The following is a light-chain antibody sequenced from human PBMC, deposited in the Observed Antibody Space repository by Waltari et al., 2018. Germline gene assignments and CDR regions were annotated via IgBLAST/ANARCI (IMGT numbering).Light chain of an antibody. V-gene: IGKV2-40*01. CDR2: EIS. CDR3: MQALEFPYS. Sequence: DIVMTQTRLSLPVTLGEPASISCRSSQSLVDSEDGKTYLEWYLQKTGQSQQLLIYEISNRASGVPDRFSGSGSDTDFTLKISRVEAEDVGVYYCMQALEFPYSFGQGTKVEIK. CDR1: QSLVDSEDGKTY. J-gene: IGKJ2*03.